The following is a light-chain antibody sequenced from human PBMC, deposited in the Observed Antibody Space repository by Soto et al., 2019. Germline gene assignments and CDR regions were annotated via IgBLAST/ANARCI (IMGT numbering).Light chain of an antibody. V-gene: IGKV3-20*01. CDR2: DTS. CDR1: QTINNN. Sequence: VMTQAPATLSVSPGERATLSCRASQTINNNVTWYQRKDGQFPRLIIYDTSTRATRIPDRFSGSVYGTDFTLNIRRLEHEAFAVYYCKQYGSSPYTFGQGTKVDIK. CDR3: KQYGSSPYT. J-gene: IGKJ2*01.